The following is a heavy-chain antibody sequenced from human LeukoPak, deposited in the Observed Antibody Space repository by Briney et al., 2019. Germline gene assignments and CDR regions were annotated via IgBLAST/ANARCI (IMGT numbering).Heavy chain of an antibody. CDR3: AATVDY. CDR2: ISDTGGGT. Sequence: GGSLRLSCEASGFTFSSHTMSWVRQAPGKGLEWVSTISDTGGGTFFADSVKGRFTISRDNSKNTLYLQMNNLRAEDTAVYYCAATVDYWGQGTLVTVSS. J-gene: IGHJ4*02. D-gene: IGHD4-17*01. V-gene: IGHV3-23*01. CDR1: GFTFSSHT.